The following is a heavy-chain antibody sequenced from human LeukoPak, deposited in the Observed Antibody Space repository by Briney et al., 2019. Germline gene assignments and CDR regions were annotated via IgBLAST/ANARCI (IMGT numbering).Heavy chain of an antibody. D-gene: IGHD4-11*01. J-gene: IGHJ3*01. Sequence: GGSLILSCAASGFSLSSHSMNWVRQAPGKGLEWVSSISSSSSYIYYAESVKGRVTVSRDNAKKSLFLQMNSLRAEDTAVYYCVRGYSNYGYVFDFWGQGTTVAVSS. CDR2: ISSSSSYI. CDR3: VRGYSNYGYVFDF. CDR1: GFSLSSHS. V-gene: IGHV3-21*01.